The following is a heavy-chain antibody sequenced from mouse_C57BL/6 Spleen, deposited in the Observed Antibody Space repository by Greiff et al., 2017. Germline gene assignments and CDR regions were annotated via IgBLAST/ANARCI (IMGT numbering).Heavy chain of an antibody. V-gene: IGHV5-15*04. Sequence: EVKVEESGGGLVQPGGSLKLSCAASGFTFSDYGMAWVRQAPRKGPEWVAIISNLAYSIYYADTVTGRFTISRENAKNTLYLEMSSLRSEDTAMYYCARGKLQAMDYWGQGTSVTVSS. CDR1: GFTFSDYG. D-gene: IGHD3-3*01. CDR2: ISNLAYSI. J-gene: IGHJ4*01. CDR3: ARGKLQAMDY.